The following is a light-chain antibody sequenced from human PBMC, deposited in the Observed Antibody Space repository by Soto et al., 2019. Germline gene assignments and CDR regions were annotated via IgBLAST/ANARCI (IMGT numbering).Light chain of an antibody. CDR1: QSVTSY. V-gene: IGKV3-11*01. J-gene: IGKJ1*01. Sequence: EIVLTQSPATLSLSPGERATLSCRASQSVTSYLAWFQQKPGQAPRLLIYDASNRATGIPARFSGSGSGTDFTLTISSLEPEDFAVYSCPQRSNWPKTFGQGTKVELK. CDR3: PQRSNWPKT. CDR2: DAS.